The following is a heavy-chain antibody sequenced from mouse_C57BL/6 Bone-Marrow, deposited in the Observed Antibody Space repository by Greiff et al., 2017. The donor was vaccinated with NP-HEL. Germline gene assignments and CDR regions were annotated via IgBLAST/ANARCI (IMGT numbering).Heavy chain of an antibody. V-gene: IGHV1-55*01. CDR1: GYTFTSYW. D-gene: IGHD1-1*01. CDR3: AREGITTVVSHFDY. CDR2: IYPGSGST. J-gene: IGHJ2*01. Sequence: QVQLQQPGAELVKPGASVKMSCKASGYTFTSYWITWVKQRPGQGLEWIGDIYPGSGSTNYNEKFKSKATLTVDTSSSTAYMQRSSLTSEDSAVYYCAREGITTVVSHFDYWGQGTTLTVSS.